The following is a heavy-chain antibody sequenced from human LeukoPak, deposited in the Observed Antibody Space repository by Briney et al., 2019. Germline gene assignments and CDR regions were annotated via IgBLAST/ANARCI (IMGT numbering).Heavy chain of an antibody. CDR2: ISYDGSNK. J-gene: IGHJ4*02. D-gene: IGHD3-22*01. CDR1: GFTFSSYG. Sequence: GGSLRLSCAASGFTFSSYGMHWVRQAPGKGLEWVAVISYDGSNKYYADSVKGRFTISRDNSKNTLYLQMNSLRAEDTAVYYCAKEYYYDSSGYYYLSTYYFDYWGQGTLVTVSS. CDR3: AKEYYYDSSGYYYLSTYYFDY. V-gene: IGHV3-30*18.